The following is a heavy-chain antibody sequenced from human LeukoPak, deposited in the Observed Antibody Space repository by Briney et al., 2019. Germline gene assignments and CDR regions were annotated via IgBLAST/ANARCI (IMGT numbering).Heavy chain of an antibody. D-gene: IGHD3-10*01. V-gene: IGHV4-34*01. J-gene: IGHJ5*02. Sequence: SETLSLTCAVYGGSFSGYSWSWIGHPPGKGLEWIGEINYSGSTNYNPSLKSRVTISVDTSKNQFSLKLSSVTAADTAVYYCARFRATYYYGSGSQTWGQGTLVTVSS. CDR1: GGSFSGYS. CDR2: INYSGST. CDR3: ARFRATYYYGSGSQT.